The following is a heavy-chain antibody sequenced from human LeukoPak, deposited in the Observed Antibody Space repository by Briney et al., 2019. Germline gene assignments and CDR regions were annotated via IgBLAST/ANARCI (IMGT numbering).Heavy chain of an antibody. CDR3: ARVFDIPYDCGMDV. CDR1: GYSISSCYY. CDR2: IYHSGSI. D-gene: IGHD3-9*01. Sequence: PSETLTLTCAVSGYSISSCYYWGWLRPPPGKGLEWIGRIYHSGSIYYKPSVKSRVTISVDTSKNQFSLKVSSMTAADTAVYYCARVFDIPYDCGMDVWGKGATVTVSS. J-gene: IGHJ6*01. V-gene: IGHV4-38-2*01.